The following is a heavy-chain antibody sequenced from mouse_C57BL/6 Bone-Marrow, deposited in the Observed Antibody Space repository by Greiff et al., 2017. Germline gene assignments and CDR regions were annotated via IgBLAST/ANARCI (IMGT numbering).Heavy chain of an antibody. V-gene: IGHV2-4*01. D-gene: IGHD2-3*01. CDR2: IWRGGST. J-gene: IGHJ3*01. CDR3: AKEEDDGYYWFAY. Sequence: QVQLQQSGPGLVQPSQSLSITCTASGFSLTSYGVHWVRQPPGKGLEWLGVIWRGGSTDYNAAFLSRLNISTDNSNSQVFFNMNSLQADDASIYYCAKEEDDGYYWFAYWGQGTLVTVSA. CDR1: GFSLTSYG.